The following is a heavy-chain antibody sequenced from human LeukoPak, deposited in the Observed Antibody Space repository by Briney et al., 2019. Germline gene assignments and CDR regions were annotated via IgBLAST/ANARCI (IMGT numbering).Heavy chain of an antibody. D-gene: IGHD2-21*02. CDR3: ARDRAYCGGDCSGRGGPNWFDP. Sequence: ASVKVSFKASGYTLTNYDMHWVRQAPGQGLEGMGWINADKGNTKYSQTFQERVTITRDTSANTVYMELSSLRSEDTAVYYCARDRAYCGGDCSGRGGPNWFDPWGQGTLVTVSS. J-gene: IGHJ5*02. CDR1: GYTLTNYD. V-gene: IGHV1-3*01. CDR2: INADKGNT.